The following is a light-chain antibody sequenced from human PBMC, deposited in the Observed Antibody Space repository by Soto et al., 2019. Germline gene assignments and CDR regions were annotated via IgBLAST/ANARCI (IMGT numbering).Light chain of an antibody. CDR3: SSYTTISTYV. CDR2: DVR. CDR1: SRDVGGYNY. J-gene: IGLJ1*01. Sequence: QSVLTQPASVSGSPGQSITSSCTGTSRDVGGYNYVSWYQQHPGKAPKLMIYDVRNRPSAVSNRFSGSKSVNTASLTISGLQAEDEAHYYCSSYTTISTYVFGTGTKLTVL. V-gene: IGLV2-14*01.